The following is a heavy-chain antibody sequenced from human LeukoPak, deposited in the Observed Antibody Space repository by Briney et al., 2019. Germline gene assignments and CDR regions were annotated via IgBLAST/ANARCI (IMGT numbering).Heavy chain of an antibody. J-gene: IGHJ1*01. D-gene: IGHD3-22*01. CDR1: GFTFSSYW. Sequence: GGSLSPSCAASGFTFSSYWMHWVRQAPGKGLVWVSRIKSDGKTNYADSVKGRFTISRDNAKNTVSLQMNSLRAEDTGVYYCARAPSEIGGYYPEYFRHWGQGTLVTVSS. V-gene: IGHV3-74*01. CDR3: ARAPSEIGGYYPEYFRH. CDR2: IKSDGKT.